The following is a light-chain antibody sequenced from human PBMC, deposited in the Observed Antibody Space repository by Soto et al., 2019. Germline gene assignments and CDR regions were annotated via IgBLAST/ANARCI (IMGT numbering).Light chain of an antibody. CDR3: CSYAGSPFV. Sequence: QSALTQPRSVSGSPGQSVTISCTGTSSDVGGYNYVSWYQQHPGKVPKLMIYDVSKRPSGVSDRFSGSKSDNTASLTISGLQAEDEADYYCCSYAGSPFVFGAGTKLTVL. CDR1: SSDVGGYNY. J-gene: IGLJ1*01. V-gene: IGLV2-11*01. CDR2: DVS.